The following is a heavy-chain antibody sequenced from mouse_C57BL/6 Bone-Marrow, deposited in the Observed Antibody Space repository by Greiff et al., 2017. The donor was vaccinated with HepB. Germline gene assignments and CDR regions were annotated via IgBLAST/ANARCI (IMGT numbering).Heavy chain of an antibody. J-gene: IGHJ3*01. CDR1: GFTFSDYG. V-gene: IGHV5-17*01. CDR2: ISSGSCTI. Sequence: VQLKESGGGLVKPGGSLKLSCAASGFTFSDYGMHWVRQAPEKGLEWVAYISSGSCTIYYADTVKGRFTFSRDNAKNTLFLQMTSLRSEDTAMYSSARVPHSNYEAYWRQGTLVTVSA. CDR3: ARVPHSNYEAY. D-gene: IGHD2-5*01.